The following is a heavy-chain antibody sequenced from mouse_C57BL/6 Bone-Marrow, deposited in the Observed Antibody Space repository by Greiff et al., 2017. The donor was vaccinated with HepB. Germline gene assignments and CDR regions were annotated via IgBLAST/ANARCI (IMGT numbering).Heavy chain of an antibody. D-gene: IGHD2-4*01. J-gene: IGHJ4*01. CDR1: GYTFTSYW. CDR3: ARRFYYDPSMDY. CDR2: IYPGSGST. Sequence: VQLRQPGAELVKPGASVKMSCKASGYTFTSYWITWVKQRPGQGLEWIGDIYPGSGSTNYNEKFKSKATLTVDTSSSTAYMQLSSLTSEDSAVYYCARRFYYDPSMDYWGQGTSVTVSS. V-gene: IGHV1-55*01.